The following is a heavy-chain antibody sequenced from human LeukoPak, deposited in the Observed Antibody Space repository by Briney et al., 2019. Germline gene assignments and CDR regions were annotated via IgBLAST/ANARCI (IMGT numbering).Heavy chain of an antibody. Sequence: GGSLRLSCAASGFSLSIHWLTRVCQAPGKRPQWVAHINPDGSETAFLDSVRGRFTISRDNSKNSLYLQMNTLRVEDTAVYHCARGHYGLDVWGQGTTVTVSS. J-gene: IGHJ6*02. CDR2: INPDGSET. CDR3: ARGHYGLDV. CDR1: GFSLSIHW. V-gene: IGHV3-7*01.